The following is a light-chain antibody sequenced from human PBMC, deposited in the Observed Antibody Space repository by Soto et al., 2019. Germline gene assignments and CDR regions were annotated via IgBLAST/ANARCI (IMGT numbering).Light chain of an antibody. CDR1: ESVTSSC. Sequence: EIVLTQSPDTLSLSPGERATISCTASESVTSSCLAWYQRKPGQAPRLLIHTTSTRATDIPDRFSGSGSGTDFTLTISRLEPADFAVYYCQQCGGSPLFSFGPGTRVDI. V-gene: IGKV3-20*01. J-gene: IGKJ3*01. CDR2: TTS. CDR3: QQCGGSPLFS.